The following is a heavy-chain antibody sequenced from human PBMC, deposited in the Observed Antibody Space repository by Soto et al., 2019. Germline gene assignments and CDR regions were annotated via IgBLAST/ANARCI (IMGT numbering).Heavy chain of an antibody. Sequence: QVQLVQSGAEVKKPGSSVKVSFKASGGTFSKYAISWVRQAPGQGLEWMGGIIPIFGTANYAQKFQGRVTITADESTSTAYMELCSPRSEDTAVYYCARQGAALRDYYYGLDVWGQGTTVTVS. CDR2: IIPIFGTA. D-gene: IGHD6-25*01. CDR1: GGTFSKYA. V-gene: IGHV1-69*12. CDR3: ARQGAALRDYYYGLDV. J-gene: IGHJ6*02.